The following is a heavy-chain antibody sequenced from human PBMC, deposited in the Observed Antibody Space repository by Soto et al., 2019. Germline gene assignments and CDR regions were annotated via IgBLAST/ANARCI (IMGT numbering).Heavy chain of an antibody. CDR2: ISGRGGNT. CDR1: GFTFSNYA. Sequence: GGSLRLSCAASGFTFSNYAMSWVRQAPGRGLEWVSTISGRGGNTYYADSVKGRFTISRDNSRNTLYLQMDSLRVEDSAVYSCAKAGCSGGTCYLYYFDYWGQGALVTVSS. J-gene: IGHJ4*02. V-gene: IGHV3-23*01. CDR3: AKAGCSGGTCYLYYFDY. D-gene: IGHD2-15*01.